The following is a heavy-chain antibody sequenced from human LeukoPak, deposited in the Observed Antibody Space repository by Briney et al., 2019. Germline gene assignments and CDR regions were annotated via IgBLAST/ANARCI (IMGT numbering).Heavy chain of an antibody. Sequence: PSETLSLTCAVYGGSFSGYYWSWIRQPPGKGLEWIGEINHSGSTNYNPSLKSRVTISVDTSKNQFSLKRSSVTAADTAVYYCARGDLGSFWFDPWGQGTLVTVSS. D-gene: IGHD3-16*01. V-gene: IGHV4-34*01. CDR2: INHSGST. J-gene: IGHJ5*02. CDR3: ARGDLGSFWFDP. CDR1: GGSFSGYY.